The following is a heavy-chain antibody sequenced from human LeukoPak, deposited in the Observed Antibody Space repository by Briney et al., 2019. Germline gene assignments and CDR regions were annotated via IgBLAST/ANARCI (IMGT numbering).Heavy chain of an antibody. J-gene: IGHJ5*02. V-gene: IGHV1-2*02. D-gene: IGHD3-10*01. Sequence: ASVKVSCKASGYTFTGYYMHWVRQAPGQGLGWMGWINPNSGGTNYAQKFQGRVTMTRDTSISTAYMELSRLRSDDTAVYYCAREGQLLWFGELLSPPGSWFDPWGQGTLVTVSS. CDR2: INPNSGGT. CDR3: AREGQLLWFGELLSPPGSWFDP. CDR1: GYTFTGYY.